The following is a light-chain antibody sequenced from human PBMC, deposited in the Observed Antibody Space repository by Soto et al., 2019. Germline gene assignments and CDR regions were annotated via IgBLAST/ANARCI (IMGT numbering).Light chain of an antibody. CDR2: DAS. CDR3: QQRSNWPWT. Sequence: EIVKTQSPATLSVSPGERATLSCRASQSVSSNLAWYQQKPGQAPRLLIYDASKRVTGIPARFSGSGSGTDFTLTISSLEPEDFAVYYCQQRSNWPWTFGQGTKVDI. J-gene: IGKJ1*01. V-gene: IGKV3-11*01. CDR1: QSVSSN.